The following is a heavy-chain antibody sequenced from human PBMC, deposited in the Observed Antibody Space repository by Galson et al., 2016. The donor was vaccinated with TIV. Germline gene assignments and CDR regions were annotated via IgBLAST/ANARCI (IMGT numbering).Heavy chain of an antibody. D-gene: IGHD5-18*01. CDR2: ITPIFGTT. J-gene: IGHJ6*02. CDR3: AKDRNTALETYPYYYGMDG. V-gene: IGHV1-69*13. Sequence: SVKVSCKASGGTFNMYVINWVRQAPGQGLGWLGGITPIFGTTNYAQKFQGRVTITADESTITAYMELSSLRSEDTAIYYCAKDRNTALETYPYYYGMDGWGQGTRSPSP. CDR1: GGTFNMYV.